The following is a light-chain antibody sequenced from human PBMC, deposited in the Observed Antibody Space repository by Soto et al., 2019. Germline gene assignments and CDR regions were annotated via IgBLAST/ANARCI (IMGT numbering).Light chain of an antibody. J-gene: IGKJ5*01. Sequence: DVLMTQTPLCLSFAPGQPASISCKSSQRLLHITGETFLFWYLQKPGQSPQLLIYEVSTRVSGVSDRFSGSGSGTDFTLEISRVETDDVGIYYCMQSTQLPPTFGQGTRLEIK. CDR1: QRLLHITGETF. CDR3: MQSTQLPPT. V-gene: IGKV2D-29*02. CDR2: EVS.